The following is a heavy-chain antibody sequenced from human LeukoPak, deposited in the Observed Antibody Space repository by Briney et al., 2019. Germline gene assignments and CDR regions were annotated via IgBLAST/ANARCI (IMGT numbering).Heavy chain of an antibody. CDR2: IYYSAST. CDR1: GGSISSSSYY. Sequence: PSETLSLTCTVSGGSISSSSYYWGWIRQPPGKGLEWMGRIYYSASTYYNPSLKSRVTISVDTSKNQFSLKLSSVTAADTAVYYCARGGYDANDAFDIWGQGTMVTVSS. D-gene: IGHD5-12*01. J-gene: IGHJ3*02. V-gene: IGHV4-39*07. CDR3: ARGGYDANDAFDI.